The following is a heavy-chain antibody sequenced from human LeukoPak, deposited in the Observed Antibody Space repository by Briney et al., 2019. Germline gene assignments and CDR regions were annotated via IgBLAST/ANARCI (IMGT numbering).Heavy chain of an antibody. D-gene: IGHD5-12*01. CDR2: INPNSGGT. CDR1: GYTFTVYY. J-gene: IGHJ5*02. V-gene: IGHV1-2*02. Sequence: ASVKVSCTASGYTFTVYYMHWVRQAPGQGLEWMGWINPNSGGTNYAQKFQGRVTMTRDTSISTAYMELSRLRSDDTAVYYCARGYSGYDPGPYNWFDPWGQGTLVTVSS. CDR3: ARGYSGYDPGPYNWFDP.